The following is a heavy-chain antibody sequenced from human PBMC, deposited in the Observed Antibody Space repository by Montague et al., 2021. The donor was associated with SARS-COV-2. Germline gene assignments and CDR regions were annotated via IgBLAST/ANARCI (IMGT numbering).Heavy chain of an antibody. J-gene: IGHJ4*02. CDR3: TRHVHMTWPEPSPGFDC. CDR2: VHNNGRT. CDR1: GDSISSSSYN. Sequence: SETLSLTCTVSGDSISSSSYNWGWIRQPPGKGLEWIGSVHNNGRTYYNTSLKSRVTIYVDTSKNQISLRLSSVTAADTAVYYSTRHVHMTWPEPSPGFDCWGQGTLVTVAS. D-gene: IGHD1-1*01. V-gene: IGHV4-39*01.